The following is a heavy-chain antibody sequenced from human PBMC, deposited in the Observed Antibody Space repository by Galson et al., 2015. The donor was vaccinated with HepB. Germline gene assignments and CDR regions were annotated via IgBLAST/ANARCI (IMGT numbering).Heavy chain of an antibody. CDR2: IYWDDDK. D-gene: IGHD3-22*01. Sequence: PALVKPTQTLTLTRPFSGFSLSTSGVGVGWIRQPPGKALEWLALIYWDDDKRYSSSLKSRLTITNDTAKNQGVLTMTNMDPVDTASYFRAHHHSPYDSGGYEYWYFDLWGPCTLVTASS. J-gene: IGHJ2*01. CDR3: AHHHSPYDSGGYEYWYFDL. V-gene: IGHV2-5*02. CDR1: GFSLSTSGVG.